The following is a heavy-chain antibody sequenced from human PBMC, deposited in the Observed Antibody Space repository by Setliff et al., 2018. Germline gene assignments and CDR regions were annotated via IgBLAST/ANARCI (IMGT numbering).Heavy chain of an antibody. CDR3: ARTVRSGSYHYYYMDV. V-gene: IGHV2-70*11. Sequence: SGPTLVNPTPPLTLTCTFSGFSISTSGMCVSWIRQSPGKALEWLARIDWDDDKYYSTSLKTRLTISKDTSKNQVVLTMTNMDSVDTATYYCARTVRSGSYHYYYMDVWGKGTTVTVSS. J-gene: IGHJ6*03. CDR2: IDWDDDK. CDR1: GFSISTSGMC. D-gene: IGHD1-26*01.